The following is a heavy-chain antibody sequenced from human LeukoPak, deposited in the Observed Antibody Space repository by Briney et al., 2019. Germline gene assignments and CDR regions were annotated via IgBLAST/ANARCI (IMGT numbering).Heavy chain of an antibody. J-gene: IGHJ3*02. Sequence: GGSLRLSCAASGFTVSSNYMSWVRQAPGKGLEWVSFIYSGGSTYYADSVKGRFTISRDNSKNTLYLQMNSLRAEDTAVYYCARAKASSGWYRYAFDIWGQGTMVTVSS. CDR2: IYSGGST. D-gene: IGHD6-19*01. V-gene: IGHV3-66*01. CDR1: GFTVSSNY. CDR3: ARAKASSGWYRYAFDI.